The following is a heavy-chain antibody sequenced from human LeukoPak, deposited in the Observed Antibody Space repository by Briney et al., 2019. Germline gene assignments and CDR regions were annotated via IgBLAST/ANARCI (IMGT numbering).Heavy chain of an antibody. V-gene: IGHV1-69*06. D-gene: IGHD2-15*01. CDR1: GGTFSSYA. CDR3: ARQVVVVVAPGNWFDP. Sequence: SVKVSCKASGGTFSSYAISWVRQAPGQGLEWMGGIIPIFGTANYAQKFQGRVTITADKSTSTAYMELSSLRSEDTAVYYCARQVVVVVAPGNWFDPWGQGTLVTVSS. J-gene: IGHJ5*02. CDR2: IIPIFGTA.